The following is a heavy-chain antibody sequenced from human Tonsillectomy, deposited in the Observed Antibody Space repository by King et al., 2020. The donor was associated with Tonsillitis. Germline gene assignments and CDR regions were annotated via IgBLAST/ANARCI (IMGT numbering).Heavy chain of an antibody. Sequence: VQLVESGGGLVQPGRSLRLSCAASGFTFDDHAMHWVRQAPGKGLEWVSGISWNGGGIGYADSVKGRFTIXRDNAKNSLFLQMNSLGVEDTALYYCAKDVXSTYWYGMDVWGXXTTVTVSS. CDR3: AKDVXSTYWYGMDV. J-gene: IGHJ6*02. CDR2: ISWNGGGI. CDR1: GFTFDDHA. V-gene: IGHV3-9*01. D-gene: IGHD2-2*01.